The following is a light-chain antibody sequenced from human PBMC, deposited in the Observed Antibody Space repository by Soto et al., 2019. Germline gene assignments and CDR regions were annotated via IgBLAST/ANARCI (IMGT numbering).Light chain of an antibody. CDR1: QGISTY. CDR2: VAT. V-gene: IGKV1-39*01. J-gene: IGKJ4*01. CDR3: QQSWSVPLT. Sequence: IQMIQSPSSLSASVGDRVNITCRASQGISTYLNWYQQKPGKAPNLLIYVATNLQSGVPSRFSGSGSGTDFTLTIASLQPEDFATYYCQQSWSVPLTFGGGTKVEIK.